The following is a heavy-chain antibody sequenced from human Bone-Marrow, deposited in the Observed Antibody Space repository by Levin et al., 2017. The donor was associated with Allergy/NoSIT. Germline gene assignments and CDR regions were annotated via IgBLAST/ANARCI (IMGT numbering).Heavy chain of an antibody. V-gene: IGHV4-31*03. CDR3: ARVRPAETMEIDP. CDR2: IYYSGST. Sequence: PSETLSLTCSVSGGSIGSGGYYWSWVRQHPGNGLEYLGYIYYSGSTYYVPSLKSRLIMSVDTSKNQFSLRLRSVTAADTAVYYCARVRPAETMEIDPWGHGILVTVSS. D-gene: IGHD3-10*01. CDR1: GGSIGSGGYY. J-gene: IGHJ5*02.